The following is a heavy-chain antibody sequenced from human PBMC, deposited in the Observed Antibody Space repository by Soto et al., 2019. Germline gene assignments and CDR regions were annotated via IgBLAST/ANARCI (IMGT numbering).Heavy chain of an antibody. CDR2: MNPSSGTT. CDR1: GYTFTSYD. Sequence: QVQLVQSGAEVKKPGASVKVSCKASGYTFTSYDINWVRQATGQGLEWLGWMNPSSGTTGYAQKFQGRVTMTRDTSTTTAYMELSSLRFEDTGVYYCAREDGDYWGQGTLITVSS. CDR3: AREDGDY. J-gene: IGHJ4*02. V-gene: IGHV1-8*01.